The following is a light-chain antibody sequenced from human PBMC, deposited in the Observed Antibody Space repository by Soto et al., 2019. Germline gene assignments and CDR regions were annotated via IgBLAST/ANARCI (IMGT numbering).Light chain of an antibody. CDR1: QGITNY. CDR2: AAS. J-gene: IGKJ2*01. V-gene: IGKV1-39*01. CDR3: QQTYSVPRT. Sequence: IQMTQSPSSLSASVGDRVTLTCRASQGITNYLNWYQQKPGKAPNLLIYAASSLHSGVPSRFSGRGSGTNFTLTITRLQPEDFTTYYCQQTYSVPRTFGQGTNLEIK.